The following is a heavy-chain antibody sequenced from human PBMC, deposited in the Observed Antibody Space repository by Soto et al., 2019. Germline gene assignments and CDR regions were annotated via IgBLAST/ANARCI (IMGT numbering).Heavy chain of an antibody. Sequence: GCCRISKKKNWGWIRKTPGKGLEWIGDIYHTGTTYYNPSPKSRVPIYVDTSTKQFSLKLSSLTAADTAMYYCVRLTSRITAAF. CDR2: IYHTGTT. J-gene: IGHJ3*01. CDR3: VRLTSRITAAF. CDR1: GCCRISKKKN. V-gene: IGHV4-39*01. D-gene: IGHD1-20*01.